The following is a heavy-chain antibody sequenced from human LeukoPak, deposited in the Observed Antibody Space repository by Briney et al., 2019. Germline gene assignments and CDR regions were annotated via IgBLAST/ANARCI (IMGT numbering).Heavy chain of an antibody. CDR3: AREAPPGFWSGTIDY. CDR1: GYTFTSYG. D-gene: IGHD3-3*01. CDR2: ISAYNGNT. Sequence: GASVKVSCKASGYTFTSYGISWVRQAPGQGLEWMGWISAYNGNTNYAQKLQGRVTMTTDTSTSTAYMELRSLRSDDTAVYYCAREAPPGFWSGTIDYWGQGTLVTVSS. V-gene: IGHV1-18*01. J-gene: IGHJ4*02.